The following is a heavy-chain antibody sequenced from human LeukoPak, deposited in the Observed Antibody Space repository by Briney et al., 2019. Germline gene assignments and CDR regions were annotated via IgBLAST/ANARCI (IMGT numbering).Heavy chain of an antibody. V-gene: IGHV1-69*13. J-gene: IGHJ4*02. CDR3: ARDPEPPSYCSSTSCAGAWPTHHY. CDR1: GGTFSSYA. CDR2: IIPIFGTA. Sequence: ASVKVSCKASGGTFSSYAISWVRQAPGQGLEWMGGIIPIFGTANYAQKFQGRVTITADESTSTAYMELSSLGSEDTAVYYCARDPEPPSYCSSTSCAGAWPTHHYWGQGTLVTVSS. D-gene: IGHD2-2*01.